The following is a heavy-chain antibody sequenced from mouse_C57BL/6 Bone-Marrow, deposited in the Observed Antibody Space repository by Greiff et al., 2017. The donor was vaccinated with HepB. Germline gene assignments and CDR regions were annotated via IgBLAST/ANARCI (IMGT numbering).Heavy chain of an antibody. J-gene: IGHJ2*01. CDR1: GFTFSSYA. V-gene: IGHV5-4*03. Sequence: EVNLVESGGGLVKPGGSLKLSCAASGFTFSSYAMSWVRQTPEKRLEWVATISDGGSYTYYPDNVKGRFTISRDNAKNNLYLQMSHLKSEDTAMYYCARVGLLRFDYWGQGTTLTVSS. CDR2: ISDGGSYT. D-gene: IGHD1-1*01. CDR3: ARVGLLRFDY.